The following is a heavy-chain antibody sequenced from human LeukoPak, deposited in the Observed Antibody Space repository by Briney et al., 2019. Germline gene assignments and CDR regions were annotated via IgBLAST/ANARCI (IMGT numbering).Heavy chain of an antibody. CDR1: GYTFTSYG. V-gene: IGHV1-46*01. CDR3: ARTYALRLGELSLRY. D-gene: IGHD3-16*02. J-gene: IGHJ4*02. Sequence: GASVKVSCKASGYTFTSYGISWVRQAPGQGLEWMGIINPSGGSTSYAQKFQGRVTMTRETSTSTVYMELSSLRSEDTAVYYCARTYALRLGELSLRYWGQGTLVTVSS. CDR2: INPSGGST.